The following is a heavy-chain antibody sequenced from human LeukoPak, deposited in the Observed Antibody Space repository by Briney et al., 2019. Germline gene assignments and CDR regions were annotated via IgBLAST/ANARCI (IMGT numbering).Heavy chain of an antibody. CDR1: GGSISSSSYY. CDR3: ARLPLYYYDTDDRWFDP. CDR2: IYYSGST. D-gene: IGHD3-22*01. V-gene: IGHV4-39*01. J-gene: IGHJ5*02. Sequence: PSETLSLTSTVSGGSISSSSYYWGWIRQPPGKGLEWIGSIYYSGSTYYNPSLKSRVTISVDTFKNQFSLKLSSVTAADTAVYYCARLPLYYYDTDDRWFDPWGQGTLVTVSS.